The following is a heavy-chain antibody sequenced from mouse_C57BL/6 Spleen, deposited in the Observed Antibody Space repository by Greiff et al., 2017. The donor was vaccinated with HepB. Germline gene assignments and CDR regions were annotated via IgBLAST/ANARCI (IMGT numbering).Heavy chain of an antibody. J-gene: IGHJ2*01. CDR1: GYAFSSYW. D-gene: IGHD2-4*01. V-gene: IGHV1-80*01. CDR3: ARSRGLRQGYYFDY. Sequence: QVQLKESGAELVKPGASVKISCKASGYAFSSYWMNWVKQRPGKGLEWIGQIYPGDGDTNYNGKFKGKATLTADKSSSTAYMQLSSLTSEDSAVYFCARSRGLRQGYYFDYWGQGTTLTVSS. CDR2: IYPGDGDT.